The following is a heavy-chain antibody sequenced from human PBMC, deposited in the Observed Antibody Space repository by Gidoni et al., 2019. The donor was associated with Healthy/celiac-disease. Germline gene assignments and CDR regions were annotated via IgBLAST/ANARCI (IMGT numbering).Heavy chain of an antibody. CDR3: AVRGGSNCSSTSCYSYYYYGMDV. J-gene: IGHJ6*02. V-gene: IGHV3-23*01. D-gene: IGHD2-2*02. CDR1: GFTFSMYA. Sequence: EVQLLESGGGLVQPGGSLRLSCAAAGFTFSMYAMSGVAQAPVRGVEWVSAISGRGGSIYYADAVKGRFTISRDNSKNTLYLQMNSLRAEDTAVYYVAVRGGSNCSSTSCYSYYYYGMDVWGQGTTVTVSS. CDR2: ISGRGGSI.